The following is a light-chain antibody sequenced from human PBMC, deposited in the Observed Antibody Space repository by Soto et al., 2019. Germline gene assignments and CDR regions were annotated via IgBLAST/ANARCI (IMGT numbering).Light chain of an antibody. Sequence: EIVLTQSPATVSLSPGERATLSCRASQSVSIYLAWYQQKPGQAPRLLIYDASNRASDIPARFSGSGSETDFTLTISSLGPEDFAIYYCQQRSNWPLTFGGGTKVDIK. CDR1: QSVSIY. CDR3: QQRSNWPLT. V-gene: IGKV3-11*01. J-gene: IGKJ4*01. CDR2: DAS.